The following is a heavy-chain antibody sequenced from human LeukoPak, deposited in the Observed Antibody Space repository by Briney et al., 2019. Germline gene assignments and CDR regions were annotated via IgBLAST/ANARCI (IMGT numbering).Heavy chain of an antibody. J-gene: IGHJ6*03. CDR1: GFAFSSDA. Sequence: GGSLRLACTASGFAFSSDAKCWVCQAPGKGLEWVSAMNGSGGSTYYADSVKGRFTISRDNSKNTLYLQMNSLRAEDTAVYYCAKSPYDFWSGYYSHYYYYYMDVWGKGTTVTVSS. CDR2: MNGSGGST. V-gene: IGHV3-23*01. D-gene: IGHD3-3*01. CDR3: AKSPYDFWSGYYSHYYYYYMDV.